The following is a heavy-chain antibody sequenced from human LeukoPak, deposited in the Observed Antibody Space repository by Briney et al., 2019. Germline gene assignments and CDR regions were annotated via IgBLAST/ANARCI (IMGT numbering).Heavy chain of an antibody. CDR3: ARGGSPGYSQH. CDR1: GGSISSYY. CDR2: IYYSGST. V-gene: IGHV4-59*08. Sequence: SETLSLTCTVSGGSISSYYWSWIRQPPGKGLEWIGYIYYSGSTNYNPSLKSRVTISVDTSKNQFSLKLSSVTAADTAVYYCARGGSPGYSQHWGQGTLVTASS. D-gene: IGHD3-10*01. J-gene: IGHJ1*01.